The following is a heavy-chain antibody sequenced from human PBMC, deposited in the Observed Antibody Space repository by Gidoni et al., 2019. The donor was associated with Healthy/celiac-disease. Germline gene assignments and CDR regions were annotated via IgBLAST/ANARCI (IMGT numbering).Heavy chain of an antibody. CDR3: ARDQVGAHRTFDY. CDR1: GFTFSSYW. CDR2: IKQDGSEK. D-gene: IGHD1-26*01. J-gene: IGHJ4*02. Sequence: EVQLVESGGGLVQPGGSLRLSCAASGFTFSSYWMSWVRQAPGKGLEWVANIKQDGSEKYYVDSVKGRFTISRDNAKNSLYLQMNSLRAEDTAVYYCARDQVGAHRTFDYWGQGTLVTVSS. V-gene: IGHV3-7*01.